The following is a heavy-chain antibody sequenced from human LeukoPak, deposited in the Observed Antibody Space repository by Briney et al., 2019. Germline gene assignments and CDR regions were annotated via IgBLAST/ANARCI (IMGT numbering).Heavy chain of an antibody. Sequence: ASVKVSCKASGYTFTSYDINWVRQATGQGLEWMGWINPNSGNTGYAQKFQGRVTMTRNTSISTAYMELSSLRSEDTAVFYCARVRKLRTPPNFDYWGQGTLVTVSS. CDR1: GYTFTSYD. CDR2: INPNSGNT. J-gene: IGHJ4*02. CDR3: ARVRKLRTPPNFDY. V-gene: IGHV1-8*01. D-gene: IGHD1-7*01.